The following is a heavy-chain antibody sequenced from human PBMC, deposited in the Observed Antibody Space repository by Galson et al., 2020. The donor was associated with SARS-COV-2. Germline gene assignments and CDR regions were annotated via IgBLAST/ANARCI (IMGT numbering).Heavy chain of an antibody. V-gene: IGHV4-34*01. CDR3: AGGSDYTWGNQGF. D-gene: IGHD3-16*01. CDR1: SGSNFY. Sequence: SETLSLTCGVFSGSNFYWTWIRQTPARGLEWIGEIHYSGRTIYNPSLLGRVAISVDTSNNQISLILNSVTAADTALYYCAGGSDYTWGNQGFWGQGTLVTVSS. CDR2: IHYSGRT. J-gene: IGHJ4*02.